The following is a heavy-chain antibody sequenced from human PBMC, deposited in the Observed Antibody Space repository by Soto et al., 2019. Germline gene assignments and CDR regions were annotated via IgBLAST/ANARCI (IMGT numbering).Heavy chain of an antibody. CDR2: MNPNSGNT. CDR1: GYTFTSYD. CDR3: ARGTIPSAFDI. V-gene: IGHV1-8*01. Sequence: GASVKVSCKASGYTFTSYDINWVRQATGQGLEWMGWMNPNSGNTGYAQKFQGRVTMTRNTSIRTAYMELSSLRSEDTAVYYCARGTIPSAFDICGQGTMVPVSS. J-gene: IGHJ3*02.